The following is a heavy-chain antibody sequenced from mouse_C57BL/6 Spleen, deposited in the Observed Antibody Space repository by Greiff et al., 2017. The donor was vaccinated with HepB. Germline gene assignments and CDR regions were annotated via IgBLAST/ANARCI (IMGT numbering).Heavy chain of an antibody. CDR2: IYPGSGST. CDR1: GYTFTSYW. Sequence: VQLQQSGAELVKPGASVKMSCKASGYTFTSYWITWVKQWPGQGLEWIGDIYPGSGSTNYNEKFKSKATLTVDTSSSTAYMQLSSLTSEDSAVYYCARGYYGRGWYFDVWGTGTTVTVSS. D-gene: IGHD1-1*01. J-gene: IGHJ1*03. CDR3: ARGYYGRGWYFDV. V-gene: IGHV1-55*01.